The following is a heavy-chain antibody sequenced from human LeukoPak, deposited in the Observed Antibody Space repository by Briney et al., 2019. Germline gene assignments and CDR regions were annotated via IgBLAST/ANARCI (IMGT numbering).Heavy chain of an antibody. D-gene: IGHD6-19*01. CDR2: VSAYNGNT. Sequence: ASVKVSCKASGCTFTSYGISWVRQAPGQGIEWMGWVSAYNGNTNYAQKLQGRVTRTTDTSTSTAYMELRSVRSDDTAVYYCARSKGRSGWYDYWGQGTLVTVSS. CDR3: ARSKGRSGWYDY. J-gene: IGHJ4*02. CDR1: GCTFTSYG. V-gene: IGHV1-18*01.